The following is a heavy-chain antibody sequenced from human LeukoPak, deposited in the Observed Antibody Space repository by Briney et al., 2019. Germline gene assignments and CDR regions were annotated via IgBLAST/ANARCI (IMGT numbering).Heavy chain of an antibody. J-gene: IGHJ4*02. V-gene: IGHV3-7*01. CDR2: INQDGSEK. Sequence: SGGSLRLSCAASGFTFSSYSMNWVRQAPGKGLEWVANINQDGSEKSYVDSVKGRFTISRDNAKSSLYLQMNSLRAEDTAVYYCARDMEWVRGVRTDYWGQGTRVTVSS. CDR1: GFTFSSYS. D-gene: IGHD3-10*01. CDR3: ARDMEWVRGVRTDY.